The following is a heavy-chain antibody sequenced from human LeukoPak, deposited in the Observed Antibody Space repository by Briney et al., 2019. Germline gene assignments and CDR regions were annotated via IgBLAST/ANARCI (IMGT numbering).Heavy chain of an antibody. CDR2: MSYDGTNK. CDR1: GFTFSSYA. V-gene: IGHV3-30*18. J-gene: IGHJ4*02. D-gene: IGHD5-12*01. Sequence: GGSLRLSCAASGFTFSSYAMSWVRQAPGKGLEWVAVMSYDGTNKYYADSVKGRFTISRDNSKNTLYLQTNSLRAEDTAVYYCAKDFSGSFDYWGQGTLVTVSS. CDR3: AKDFSGSFDY.